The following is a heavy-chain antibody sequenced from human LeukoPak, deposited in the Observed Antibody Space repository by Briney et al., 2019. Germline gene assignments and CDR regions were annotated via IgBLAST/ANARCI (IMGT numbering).Heavy chain of an antibody. J-gene: IGHJ4*02. Sequence: GRSLRLSCAASGFTFRNYGMHWVRQAPGKGLEWVAAIWSAENNKYYADSVQGRFTISRDNSKNTVFLQMNSLRAEDTAVYYCAKDDDVSSRYSRFENWGQGTLVTVSS. D-gene: IGHD3-22*01. V-gene: IGHV3-33*06. CDR1: GFTFRNYG. CDR2: IWSAENNK. CDR3: AKDDDVSSRYSRFEN.